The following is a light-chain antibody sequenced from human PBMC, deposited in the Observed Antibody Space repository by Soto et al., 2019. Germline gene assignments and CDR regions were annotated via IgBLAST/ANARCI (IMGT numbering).Light chain of an antibody. V-gene: IGKV1-5*01. J-gene: IGKJ1*01. CDR1: PCIRHY. Sequence: DIQMTQSPPTLSASVGDRVTITFRASPCIRHYLAWYQQMPGKAPKLLIYGAATLQSGVPSRFSGSGSGTEFTLTISSLQPDDLGTYFCQHHNSYSQMFGQGTKVAIK. CDR3: QHHNSYSQM. CDR2: GAA.